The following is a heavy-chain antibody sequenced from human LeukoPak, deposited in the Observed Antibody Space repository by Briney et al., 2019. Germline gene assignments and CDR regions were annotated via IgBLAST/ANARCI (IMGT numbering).Heavy chain of an antibody. D-gene: IGHD3-22*01. J-gene: IGHJ1*01. CDR1: GFTFGSYD. Sequence: PGGSLRLSCAASGFTFGSYDMSWVRQAPGKGLEWVSFITPNADRTSYADSVEGRFTISRDNPRNTLYMQMNSLRDEDTALYYCAIMHGYYDGSGYWVQWGQGTLVTVSS. CDR3: AIMHGYYDGSGYWVQ. CDR2: ITPNADRT. V-gene: IGHV3-23*01.